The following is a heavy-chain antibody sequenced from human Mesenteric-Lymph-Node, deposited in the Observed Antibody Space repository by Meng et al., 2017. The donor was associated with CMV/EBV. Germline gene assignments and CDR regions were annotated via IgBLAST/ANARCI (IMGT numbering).Heavy chain of an antibody. J-gene: IGHJ4*02. Sequence: ASVKVSCKASGYSFTAYYIHWVRQAPGQGLEWVGWVNPNSGVTNYAQNFQGRVTMTRATSISTAFMEVSRLRTDDTAVYYCARDGAAAGTGDYWGQGTLVTVSS. CDR3: ARDGAAAGTGDY. D-gene: IGHD6-13*01. CDR2: VNPNSGVT. V-gene: IGHV1-2*02. CDR1: GYSFTAYY.